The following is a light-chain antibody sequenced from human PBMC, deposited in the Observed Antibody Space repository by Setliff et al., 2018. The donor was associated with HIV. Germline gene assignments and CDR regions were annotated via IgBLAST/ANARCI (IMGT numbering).Light chain of an antibody. J-gene: IGLJ1*01. Sequence: QSALTQPRSVSGSPGQSVTFSCTGSSSDVGAYNFVSWYQQHPGKAPKLIIYDVYKRPSGVPDRFSGSKSGDTASLTISGLQSEDEADYYCCSYAGTYTYIFGTGTKVTV. CDR3: CSYAGTYTYI. CDR1: SSDVGAYNF. V-gene: IGLV2-11*01. CDR2: DVY.